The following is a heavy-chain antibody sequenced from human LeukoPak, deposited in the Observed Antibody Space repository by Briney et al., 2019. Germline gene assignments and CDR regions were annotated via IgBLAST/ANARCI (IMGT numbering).Heavy chain of an antibody. D-gene: IGHD3-22*01. V-gene: IGHV4-39*07. J-gene: IGHJ6*03. Sequence: PSETLSLTCTVSGGSISSSSYYWGWIRQPPGKGLEWIGSIYYSGSTYYNPSLKSRVTISVDTSRKQFFLRLSSVTAADTAVYYCARLSTPPGYYDSSGFSDYMDVWGKGTTVTVSS. CDR3: ARLSTPPGYYDSSGFSDYMDV. CDR2: IYYSGST. CDR1: GGSISSSSYY.